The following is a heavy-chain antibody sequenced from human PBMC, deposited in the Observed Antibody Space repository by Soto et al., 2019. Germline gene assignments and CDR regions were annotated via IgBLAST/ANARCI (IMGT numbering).Heavy chain of an antibody. J-gene: IGHJ3*02. CDR3: ARIQLGYYAFDI. V-gene: IGHV3-21*01. Sequence: PWGSLRLSCAASGFTFSSYSMDWVRQAPGKGLEWVSSISSSSSYIYYADSVKGRFTISRDNAKNSLYLQMNSLRAEDTAVYYGARIQLGYYAFDIWGKGTMVTVSS. CDR1: GFTFSSYS. D-gene: IGHD2-15*01. CDR2: ISSSSSYI.